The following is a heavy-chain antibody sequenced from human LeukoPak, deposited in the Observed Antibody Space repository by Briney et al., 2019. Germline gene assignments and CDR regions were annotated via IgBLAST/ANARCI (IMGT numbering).Heavy chain of an antibody. CDR3: AGDGTCGGACKGAFDI. CDR1: GFTVSSNY. Sequence: PGGSLRLSCVVSGFTVSSNYMSWVRQAPGKGLEWVSVIYSGGGTYYADSLKGRFTISRDNSKNTLYLQMNNLRAEDTAVYYCAGDGTCGGACKGAFDIWGQGTMVTVSS. J-gene: IGHJ3*02. V-gene: IGHV3-66*01. D-gene: IGHD2-21*02. CDR2: IYSGGGT.